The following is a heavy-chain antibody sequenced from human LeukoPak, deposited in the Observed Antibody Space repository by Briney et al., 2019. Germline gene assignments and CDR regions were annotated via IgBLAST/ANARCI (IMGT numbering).Heavy chain of an antibody. J-gene: IGHJ6*02. V-gene: IGHV4-31*03. CDR1: GGSISSGGYY. D-gene: IGHD2-2*01. CDR2: IYYSGST. CDR3: AGEGVVPADYGMDV. Sequence: SQTLSLTCTVSGGSISSGGYYWSWIRQHPGKGLEWIGYIYYSGSTYYNPSLKSRVTISVDTSKNQFSLKLSSVTAADTAVYYCAGEGVVPADYGMDVWGQGTTVTVSS.